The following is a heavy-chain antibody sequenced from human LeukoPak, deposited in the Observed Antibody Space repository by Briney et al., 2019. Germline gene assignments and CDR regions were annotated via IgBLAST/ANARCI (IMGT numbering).Heavy chain of an antibody. J-gene: IGHJ5*02. CDR3: ARVARWHWFDP. V-gene: IGHV3-23*01. CDR1: GFTFSSYD. Sequence: VGPLRLSCAASGFTFSSYDMTWVRQAPGRGLEWVSSIRPSGDNTYYGDSVKGRFTISRDNSKNTVFLQMNNMRVDDTAVYYCARVARWHWFDPWGQGTLVTVSS. D-gene: IGHD4-23*01. CDR2: IRPSGDNT.